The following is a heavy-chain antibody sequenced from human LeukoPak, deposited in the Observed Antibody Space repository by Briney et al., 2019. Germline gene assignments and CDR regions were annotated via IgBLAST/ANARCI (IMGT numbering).Heavy chain of an antibody. CDR2: FDPEDGET. CDR1: GYTLTELS. J-gene: IGHJ6*03. V-gene: IGHV1-24*01. Sequence: ASVKVSCKVSGYTLTELSMHWVRQAPGKGLEWMGGFDPEDGETIYAQKFQGRVTMTEDTSTDTAYMELSSLRSEDTAVYYCATVERVLYYYYMDVWGKGTTVTVSS. D-gene: IGHD6-25*01. CDR3: ATVERVLYYYYMDV.